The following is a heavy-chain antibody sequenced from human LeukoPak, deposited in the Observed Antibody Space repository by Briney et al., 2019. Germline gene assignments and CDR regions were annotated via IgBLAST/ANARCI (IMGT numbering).Heavy chain of an antibody. Sequence: GGSLRLSCAASGFTFSSYSMNWVRQAPGKGLEWVSSISSSSSYIYYADSVKGRFTISRDNAKNSLYLQMNSLRAEDTAVYYCAKDPYDFWSGYYPYYMDVWGKGTTVTVSS. CDR2: ISSSSSYI. V-gene: IGHV3-21*01. J-gene: IGHJ6*03. D-gene: IGHD3-3*01. CDR1: GFTFSSYS. CDR3: AKDPYDFWSGYYPYYMDV.